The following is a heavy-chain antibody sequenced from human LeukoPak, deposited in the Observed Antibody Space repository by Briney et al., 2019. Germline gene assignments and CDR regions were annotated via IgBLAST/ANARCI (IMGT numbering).Heavy chain of an antibody. CDR3: ATELIGPAENDAFDI. V-gene: IGHV3-30*02. CDR2: IWSDGSNT. D-gene: IGHD2-8*01. J-gene: IGHJ3*02. Sequence: GGPLRLSCAASGFTFSTYGMHWVRQAPDKGREWVALIWSDGSNTYYADSVKGRFTISRDNSKNTLNLQMSSLRPEDTAVYYCATELIGPAENDAFDIWGQGTMVTVSS. CDR1: GFTFSTYG.